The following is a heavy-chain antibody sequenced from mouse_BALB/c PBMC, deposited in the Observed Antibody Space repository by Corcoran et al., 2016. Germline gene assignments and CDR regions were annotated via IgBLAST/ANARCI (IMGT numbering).Heavy chain of an antibody. CDR1: GYSFTGYY. D-gene: IGHD1-2*01. CDR3: ARGNYGYNYYSMDY. J-gene: IGHJ4*01. Sequence: LVKTGASVKISCKASGYSFTGYYMHWVKQSHGKSLEWIGYISCYNGATSYNQKFKGKATFPVDTSSSTAYMQFNSLTSEDSAVYYCARGNYGYNYYSMDYWGQEPQSPSPQ. CDR2: ISCYNGAT. V-gene: IGHV1S34*01.